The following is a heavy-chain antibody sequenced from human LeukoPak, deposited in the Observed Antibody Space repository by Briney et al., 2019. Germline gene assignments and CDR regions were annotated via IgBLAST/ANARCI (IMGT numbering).Heavy chain of an antibody. CDR3: ARKLQAKLDY. Sequence: PGGSLRLSCAASGFTFSSYSMNWVRQAPGKGLEWVSSISSSSSYIYYADSVKGRFTISRDNAKNLLYLQMNSLRAEDTAVYYCARKLQAKLDYWGQGTLVTVSS. V-gene: IGHV3-21*01. D-gene: IGHD5-24*01. CDR1: GFTFSSYS. CDR2: ISSSSSYI. J-gene: IGHJ4*02.